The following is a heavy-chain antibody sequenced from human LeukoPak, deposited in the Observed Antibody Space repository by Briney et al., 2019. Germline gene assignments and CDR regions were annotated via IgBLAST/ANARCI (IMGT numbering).Heavy chain of an antibody. V-gene: IGHV1-2*02. J-gene: IGHJ3*02. CDR3: AREGGGAARDAFDM. D-gene: IGHD6-6*01. CDR2: INPNSGGT. Sequence: ASVKVSCKASGYTFTDYYMHWVRQAPGQGLEWMGWINPNSGGTNYAQKFQGRVTMTRDTSISTAYMEVNRLRSDDTAVYYCAREGGGAARDAFDMWGQGTMVTVSS. CDR1: GYTFTDYY.